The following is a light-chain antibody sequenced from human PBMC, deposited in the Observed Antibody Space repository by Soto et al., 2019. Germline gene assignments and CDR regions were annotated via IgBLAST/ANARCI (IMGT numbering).Light chain of an antibody. V-gene: IGLV2-11*01. CDR1: SSDVGGYNF. CDR3: CSYAGSYTLWV. CDR2: DVS. J-gene: IGLJ3*02. Sequence: QSVLTQPRSVSGSPGQSVTISCTATSSDVGGYNFVSWYQQHPGKAPKLIIYDVSKRPSGVPDRFSGSKSGNTASLTISGLQAEDEADYYCCSYAGSYTLWVFGGGTKVTVL.